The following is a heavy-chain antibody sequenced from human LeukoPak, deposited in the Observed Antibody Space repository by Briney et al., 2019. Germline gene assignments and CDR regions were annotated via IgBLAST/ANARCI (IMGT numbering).Heavy chain of an antibody. CDR3: ASRPEWGGDQH. CDR2: ISYDGSNK. Sequence: GGSLRLSCAASGFTFSSYAMHWVRQAPGKGLEWVAVISYDGSNKYYADSVKGRFTISGDNSKNTLYLQMNSLRAEDTAVYYCASRPEWGGDQHWGQGTLVTVSS. CDR1: GFTFSSYA. J-gene: IGHJ1*01. V-gene: IGHV3-30*14. D-gene: IGHD1-26*01.